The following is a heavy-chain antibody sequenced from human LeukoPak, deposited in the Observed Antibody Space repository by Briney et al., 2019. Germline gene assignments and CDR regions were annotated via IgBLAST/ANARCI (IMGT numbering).Heavy chain of an antibody. J-gene: IGHJ6*02. D-gene: IGHD3-9*01. CDR2: ITDSGNTI. Sequence: GGSLRLSCLASGFTFSDFAMNWVRQAPGKGLEWVSYITDSGNTIHYADSVKGRFTISRDNAKNSLYLQMNSLRAEDTAVYYCARSIGLTGGGVDVWGQGTTVTVSS. CDR3: ARSIGLTGGGVDV. CDR1: GFTFSDFA. V-gene: IGHV3-11*01.